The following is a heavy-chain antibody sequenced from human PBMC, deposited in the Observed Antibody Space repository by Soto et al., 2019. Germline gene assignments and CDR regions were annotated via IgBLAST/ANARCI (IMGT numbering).Heavy chain of an antibody. Sequence: GGSLRLSCAASGFTFSSYGMHWVRQAPGKGLEWVAVIWYDGSNKYYADSVKGRFTISRDNSKNTLYLQMNSLRAEDTAVYYCARDHRVGITMVRGVSRKENYYYYYMDVWGKGTTVTVSS. CDR2: IWYDGSNK. J-gene: IGHJ6*03. CDR3: ARDHRVGITMVRGVSRKENYYYYYMDV. CDR1: GFTFSSYG. V-gene: IGHV3-33*01. D-gene: IGHD3-10*01.